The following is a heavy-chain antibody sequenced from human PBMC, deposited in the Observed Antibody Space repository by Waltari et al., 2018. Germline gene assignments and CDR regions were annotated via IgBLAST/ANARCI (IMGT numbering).Heavy chain of an antibody. V-gene: IGHV3-7*01. J-gene: IGHJ3*02. D-gene: IGHD3-22*01. CDR1: GFTLSDDW. Sequence: EVQLVESGGGLVQPGGSLRLSCAATGFTLSDDWMSGVRQAPGKGPGWLANMKKDGGEEYYVDAVRGRFTNSRDNAKNSLYLQMNSLGPEDTAVYYCARDQWFGFDIWGQGTMVTVSS. CDR2: MKKDGGEE. CDR3: ARDQWFGFDI.